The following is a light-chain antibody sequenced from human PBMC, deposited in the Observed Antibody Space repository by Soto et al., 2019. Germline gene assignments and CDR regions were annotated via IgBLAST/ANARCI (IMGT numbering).Light chain of an antibody. V-gene: IGLV1-40*01. J-gene: IGLJ2*01. Sequence: QAVVTQPPSVSGAPGQRVTISCTGSSSNIGAGYDVHWYQQLPGTAPKLLIYGNSNRPSGVPDRCSGSKSGTSASLAITGLQAEDDADYYCQSYDSSLSGSVFGGGTKLTVL. CDR1: SSNIGAGYD. CDR3: QSYDSSLSGSV. CDR2: GNS.